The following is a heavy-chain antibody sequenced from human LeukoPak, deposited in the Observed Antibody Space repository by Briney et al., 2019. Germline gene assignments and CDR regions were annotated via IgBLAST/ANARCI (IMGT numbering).Heavy chain of an antibody. J-gene: IGHJ4*02. CDR3: ARECQDKTRRSTVGAPFDF. CDR1: GFIFSNYA. CDR2: TSYDGSNK. Sequence: PGGSLRLSCAASGFIFSNYATHWLRQTPGKGLEWVAITSYDGSNKYYADSVKGRFTVSRDNSKNTLFLQMNSLRAEDTAVYYCARECQDKTRRSTVGAPFDFWGQGTVVTVSS. V-gene: IGHV3-30*04. D-gene: IGHD1-26*01.